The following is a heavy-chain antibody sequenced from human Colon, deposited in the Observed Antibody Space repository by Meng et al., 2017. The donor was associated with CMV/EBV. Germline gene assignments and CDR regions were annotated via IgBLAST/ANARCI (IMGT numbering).Heavy chain of an antibody. CDR2: IVPIFVTP. J-gene: IGHJ4*02. CDR3: ARARDRDGLYNFDS. CDR1: GGSFSNYA. Sequence: VQQVKAGADVKKPGSSVKVSCRTSGGSFSNYAVSWVRQAPGQGLEWMGGIVPIFVTPNYAQKFQGRVTVTADESTSTAYMELSSLTSEDTAIYYCARARDRDGLYNFDSWGQGTLVTVSS. D-gene: IGHD5-24*01. V-gene: IGHV1-69*12.